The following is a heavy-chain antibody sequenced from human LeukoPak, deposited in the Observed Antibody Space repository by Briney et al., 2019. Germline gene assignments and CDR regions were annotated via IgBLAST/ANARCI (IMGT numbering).Heavy chain of an antibody. CDR3: ARIGATYFYDRTTDY. CDR2: ISYDGSNE. D-gene: IGHD3-22*01. J-gene: IGHJ4*02. V-gene: IGHV3-30*04. Sequence: GGSLRLSCAASGFTFSSYVMHWVRQAPGKGLEWVAIISYDGSNEYYADSVKGRFTISRDNSKNTLYLQMNSLRAVDTAVHYCARIGATYFYDRTTDYWGQGTLVTVSS. CDR1: GFTFSSYV.